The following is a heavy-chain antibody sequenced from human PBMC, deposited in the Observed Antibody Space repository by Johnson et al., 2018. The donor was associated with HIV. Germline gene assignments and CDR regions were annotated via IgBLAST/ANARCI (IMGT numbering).Heavy chain of an antibody. Sequence: QVQLVESGGGVVQPGRSLRLSCAASGFTFSSYAMHWVRQAPGKGLEWVAVISYDGSNKYYADSVKGRFTISRDSSKNSLYLQMNSLRTEDTALYYCAKDARGSYSRAQSISDAFDSWGQGTMVTVSS. CDR2: ISYDGSNK. CDR1: GFTFSSYA. CDR3: AKDARGSYSRAQSISDAFDS. J-gene: IGHJ3*02. D-gene: IGHD1-26*01. V-gene: IGHV3-30*04.